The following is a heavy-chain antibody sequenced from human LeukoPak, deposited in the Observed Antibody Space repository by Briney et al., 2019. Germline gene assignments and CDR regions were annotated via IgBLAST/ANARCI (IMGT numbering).Heavy chain of an antibody. Sequence: GGSLRLSCAASGFTFSSYAMSWVRQAPGKGLEWVSAISGSGGSTYYADSVKGRFTISRDNSKNTLYLQMNSLRAEDTAVYYCAKDANHYDFWSGYNGDYWGQGTLVTVSS. CDR1: GFTFSSYA. J-gene: IGHJ4*02. D-gene: IGHD3-3*01. CDR3: AKDANHYDFWSGYNGDY. V-gene: IGHV3-23*01. CDR2: ISGSGGST.